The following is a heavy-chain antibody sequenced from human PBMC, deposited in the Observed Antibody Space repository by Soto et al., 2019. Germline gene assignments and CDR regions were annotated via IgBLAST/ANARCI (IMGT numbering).Heavy chain of an antibody. V-gene: IGHV1-69*02. CDR1: GGTFSSYT. J-gene: IGHJ4*02. Sequence: QVQLVQSGAEVKKPGSSVKVSCKASGGTFSSYTISWVRQAPGQGLEWMGRIIPILGIANYAQKFQGRVTITGDKPTSTAYMGLSSLRSEDTAVYYCARGSANYDILTGTPRDYWGQGTLVTVSS. CDR3: ARGSANYDILTGTPRDY. D-gene: IGHD3-9*01. CDR2: IIPILGIA.